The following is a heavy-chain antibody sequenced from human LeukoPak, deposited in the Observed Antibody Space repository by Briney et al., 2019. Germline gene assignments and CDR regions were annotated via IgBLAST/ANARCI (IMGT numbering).Heavy chain of an antibody. CDR3: ARQLSPYYDFWSGYYAPYYYYYMDV. J-gene: IGHJ6*03. CDR2: IYHSGSP. Sequence: SETLSLTCAVSGYSISSGYYWGWIRQPPGKGLEWIGSIYHSGSPYYNPSLKSRVTISVDTSKNQFSLKLSSVTAADTAVYYCARQLSPYYDFWSGYYAPYYYYYMDVWGKGTTVTVSS. CDR1: GYSISSGYY. D-gene: IGHD3-3*01. V-gene: IGHV4-38-2*01.